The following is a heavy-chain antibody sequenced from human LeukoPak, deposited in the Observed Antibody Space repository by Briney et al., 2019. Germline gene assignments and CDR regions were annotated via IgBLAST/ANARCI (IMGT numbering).Heavy chain of an antibody. CDR3: ARDRGSSWPIDY. D-gene: IGHD6-13*01. Sequence: GGSLRLSCAASGFTFSSYSMNWVRQAPGKGLEWGSSIISSSSYIYYADSVKGRFTISRDNAKNSLYLQMNSLRAEDTAVYYCARDRGSSWPIDYWGQGTLVTVSS. J-gene: IGHJ4*02. CDR1: GFTFSSYS. V-gene: IGHV3-21*01. CDR2: IISSSSYI.